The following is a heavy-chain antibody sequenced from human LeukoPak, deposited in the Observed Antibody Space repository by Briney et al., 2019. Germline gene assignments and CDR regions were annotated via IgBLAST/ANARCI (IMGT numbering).Heavy chain of an antibody. CDR1: GGSFSGYY. CDR3: AREAVAGGGDY. CDR2: INHSGST. D-gene: IGHD6-19*01. V-gene: IGHV4-34*01. Sequence: PSETLSLTCAVYGGSFSGYYWSWIRQPPGKGLEWIGEINHSGSTNYNPSLKSRVTISVDTSKNQFSLKLSSVTAADTAVYYCAREAVAGGGDYWGQETLVTVSS. J-gene: IGHJ4*02.